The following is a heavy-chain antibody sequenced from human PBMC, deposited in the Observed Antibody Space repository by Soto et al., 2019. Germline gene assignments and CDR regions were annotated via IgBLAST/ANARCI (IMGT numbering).Heavy chain of an antibody. J-gene: IGHJ6*02. CDR3: ARHDHYCDSSGLDYYDLDV. Sequence: PGESLKISCKGSGYTFSTYWINWVRQMPGKGLEWMGRIDPSDSYINYSPSFQGHVTISADKSISTAYLQWSSLKASDTAMYYCARHDHYCDSSGLDYYDLDVWGQGTTVTVSS. D-gene: IGHD3-22*01. CDR2: IDPSDSYI. V-gene: IGHV5-10-1*01. CDR1: GYTFSTYW.